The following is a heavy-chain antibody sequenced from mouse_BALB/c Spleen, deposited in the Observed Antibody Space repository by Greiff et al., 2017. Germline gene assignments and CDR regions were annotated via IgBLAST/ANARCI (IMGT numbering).Heavy chain of an antibody. V-gene: IGHV1-18*01. CDR2: INPNNGGT. CDR1: GYSFTEYT. Sequence: VQLQQSGPELVKPGASVKISCKTSGYSFTEYTMNWVKQSHGKSLEWIGGINPNNGGTSYNQKFKGKATLTVDKSSSTAYMELRSLTSEDSAVYYCASRGYGNYWYFDFWGAGTTVTVSS. J-gene: IGHJ1*01. CDR3: ASRGYGNYWYFDF. D-gene: IGHD2-1*01.